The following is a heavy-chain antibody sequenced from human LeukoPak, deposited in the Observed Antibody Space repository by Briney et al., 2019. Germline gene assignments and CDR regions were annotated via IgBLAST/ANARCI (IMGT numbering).Heavy chain of an antibody. D-gene: IGHD5-24*01. CDR3: TRVGYIDEGIDY. J-gene: IGHJ4*02. CDR2: IKQDGSKK. V-gene: IGHV3-7*04. CDR1: GFPFSSYW. Sequence: GGSLRLSCVASGFPFSSYWMTWVRQAPGKGLEWVANIKQDGSKKSYVGSVKGRFTISRDNAKNSLYLQMNSLRAEDTAIYYCTRVGYIDEGIDYWGQGTLVTVSS.